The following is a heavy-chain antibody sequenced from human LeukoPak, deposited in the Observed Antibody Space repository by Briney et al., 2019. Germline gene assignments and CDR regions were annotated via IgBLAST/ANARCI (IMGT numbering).Heavy chain of an antibody. CDR1: GGTFSSYA. V-gene: IGHV1-69*04. J-gene: IGHJ6*02. D-gene: IGHD4-17*01. Sequence: ASVKVSCKASGGTFSSYAISWVRQAPGQGLEWMGRIIPILGIANYAQKFQGRVTITADKSTSTAYMELSSLRSEDTAVYYCARVAMTTLTTSYYYGMDVWGQGTTVTVSS. CDR3: ARVAMTTLTTSYYYGMDV. CDR2: IIPILGIA.